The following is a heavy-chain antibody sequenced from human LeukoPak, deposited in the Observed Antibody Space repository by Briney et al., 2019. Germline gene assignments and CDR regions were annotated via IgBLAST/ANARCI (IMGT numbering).Heavy chain of an antibody. D-gene: IGHD3-3*01. V-gene: IGHV1-69*02. CDR2: IIPILGIA. CDR3: ARGTYYDFWSGGKRYYYYYMDV. CDR1: GGTFSSFT. J-gene: IGHJ6*03. Sequence: SVKVSCKASGGTFSSFTISWVRQAPGQGLEWMGRIIPILGIANYAQKFQGRVTITADKSTSTAYMELSSLRSEDTAVYYCARGTYYDFWSGGKRYYYYYMDVWGKGTTVTASS.